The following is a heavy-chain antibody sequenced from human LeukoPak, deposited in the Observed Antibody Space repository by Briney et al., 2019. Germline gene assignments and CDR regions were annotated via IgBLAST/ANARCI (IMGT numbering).Heavy chain of an antibody. CDR3: ARVVDHGYSDY. Sequence: SETLSLTCTVSGGSMSTYYWTWIRQPPGKGLEWIGFIYYTGSTNYNPSLKSRVTISVDTSKNQFSLELSSVTAADTAVYYCARVVDHGYSDYWGLGTLVTVSS. CDR1: GGSMSTYY. CDR2: IYYTGST. V-gene: IGHV4-59*01. D-gene: IGHD5-24*01. J-gene: IGHJ4*02.